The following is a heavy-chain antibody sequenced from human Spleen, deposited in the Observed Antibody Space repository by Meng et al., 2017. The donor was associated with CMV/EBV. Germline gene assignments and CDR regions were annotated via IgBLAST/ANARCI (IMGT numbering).Heavy chain of an antibody. D-gene: IGHD5-18*01. CDR3: ARESRGYSLDY. CDR2: ISYDGIHK. V-gene: IGHV3-30*01. J-gene: IGHJ4*02. Sequence: GESLKISCGASGFTFSREALHWVRQAPGKGLQWVAGISYDGIHKYYADSVKGRFTISRDNSKNTLYLQMNSLGAEDTAVYYCARESRGYSLDYWGQGTLVTVSS. CDR1: GFTFSREA.